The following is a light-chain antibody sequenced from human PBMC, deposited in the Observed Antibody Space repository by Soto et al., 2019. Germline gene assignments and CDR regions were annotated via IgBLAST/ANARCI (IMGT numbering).Light chain of an antibody. CDR3: QQYDNLPRT. V-gene: IGKV1-33*01. CDR2: DAS. CDR1: QDISNY. J-gene: IGKJ2*01. Sequence: DIQMTQSPSSLSASVRDRVTITCQASQDISNYLNWYQQKPGKAHKLLIYDASNLETGVPSRFSGSGSGTDFTFTISSLQPEDIATYYCQQYDNLPRTFGQGTKLEIK.